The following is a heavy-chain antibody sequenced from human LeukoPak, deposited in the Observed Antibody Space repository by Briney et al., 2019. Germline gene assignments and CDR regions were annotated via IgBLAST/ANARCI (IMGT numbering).Heavy chain of an antibody. CDR3: ARENWNYGQVDAFDI. V-gene: IGHV1-24*01. CDR1: GYTLTELS. D-gene: IGHD1-7*01. Sequence: ASVKVSCKVSGYTLTELSMHWVRQAPGKGLEWMGGFDPEDGETIYAQKFQGRVTITRDTSASTAYMELSSLRSEDMAVYYCARENWNYGQVDAFDIWGQGTMVTVSS. CDR2: FDPEDGET. J-gene: IGHJ3*02.